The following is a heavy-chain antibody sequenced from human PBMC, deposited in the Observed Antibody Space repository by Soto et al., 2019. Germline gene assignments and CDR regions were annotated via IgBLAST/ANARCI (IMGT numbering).Heavy chain of an antibody. CDR3: ARGGVDTVDSSGFYDP. V-gene: IGHV4-34*01. D-gene: IGHD3-22*01. CDR1: GGSFSAYY. J-gene: IGHJ5*02. Sequence: PSETLSLTCAVYGGSFSAYYWSWIRQPPGKGLEWIGEINHSGGTSYNPSLKSRVTISVDTPKSQFSLKLTSVTAADRAVYYCARGGVDTVDSSGFYDPWGQGTLVTVSS. CDR2: INHSGGT.